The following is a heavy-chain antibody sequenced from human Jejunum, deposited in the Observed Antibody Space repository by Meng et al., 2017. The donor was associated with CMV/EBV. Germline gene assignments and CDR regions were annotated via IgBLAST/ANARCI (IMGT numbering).Heavy chain of an antibody. CDR3: ARDHDYGEYGGWFDP. Sequence: ASVGIPGDYWNWIRQHPGKGLEWIGHILYSGTTYYNPSLKGRVTISIDTSNNQFSLSLKSVTAADAAVYYCARDHDYGEYGGWFDPWGQGTLVTVSS. D-gene: IGHD4-17*01. V-gene: IGHV4-31*02. CDR1: ASVGIPGDY. J-gene: IGHJ5*01. CDR2: ILYSGTT.